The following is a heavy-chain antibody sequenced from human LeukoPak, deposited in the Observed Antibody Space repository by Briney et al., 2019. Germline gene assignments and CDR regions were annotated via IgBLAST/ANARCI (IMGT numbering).Heavy chain of an antibody. D-gene: IGHD6-19*01. CDR1: GFSFTDYA. Sequence: GGSLRLSCAASGFSFTDYAMSWARQPLGKGLEWVSAVSGHGDTTDYVDSVKGRFTISRDNSRNTVHLQIDSLRIEDTGVYYCARGSTAAAPGWVYWGHGTLVTVSS. J-gene: IGHJ4*01. CDR3: ARGSTAAAPGWVY. CDR2: VSGHGDTT. V-gene: IGHV3-23*01.